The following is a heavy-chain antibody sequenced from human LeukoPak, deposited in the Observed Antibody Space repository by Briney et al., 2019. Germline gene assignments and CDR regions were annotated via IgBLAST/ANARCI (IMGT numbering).Heavy chain of an antibody. V-gene: IGHV4-31*03. CDR2: IYYSRST. D-gene: IGHD3-10*01. CDR3: ARDGDYYGSGGFDY. Sequence: SQTLSLTCTVSGGSISSGGYSWSWIRQHPGKGLEWIGYIYYSRSTYYNPSLKSRVTISVDTSKNQFSLKLSSVTAADTAVYYCARDGDYYGSGGFDYWGQGTLVTVSS. CDR1: GGSISSGGYS. J-gene: IGHJ4*02.